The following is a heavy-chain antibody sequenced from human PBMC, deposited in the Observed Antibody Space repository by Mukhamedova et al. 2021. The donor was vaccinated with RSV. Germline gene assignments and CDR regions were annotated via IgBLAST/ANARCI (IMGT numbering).Heavy chain of an antibody. V-gene: IGHV1-69*01. J-gene: IGHJ4*02. Sequence: GLEWMGGIIPIFGTANYAQTFQGRVTITADESTSTAYMALSSLRSEDTAVYYCARDHVFNYDFWSGYSAYWGQGTLVTVSS. D-gene: IGHD3-3*01. CDR2: IIPIFGTA. CDR3: ARDHVFNYDFWSGYSAY.